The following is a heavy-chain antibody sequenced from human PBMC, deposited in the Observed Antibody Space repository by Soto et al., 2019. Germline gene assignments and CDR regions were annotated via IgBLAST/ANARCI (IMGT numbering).Heavy chain of an antibody. Sequence: PGGSLRLSCTASGFTFSNYALTWVRQAPGKGLEWVAAIVGSGGSTYDADSVKGRSTISRDNSKSTLFLQMNNLRAEDAAVYYCXKFGESLPAASGLGMDVWGQGTTVTVSS. CDR2: IVGSGGST. CDR3: XKFGESLPAASGLGMDV. V-gene: IGHV3-23*01. J-gene: IGHJ6*02. CDR1: GFTFSNYA. D-gene: IGHD2-2*01.